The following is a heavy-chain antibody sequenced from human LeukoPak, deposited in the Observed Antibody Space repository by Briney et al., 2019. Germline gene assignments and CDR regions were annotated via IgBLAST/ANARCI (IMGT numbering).Heavy chain of an antibody. CDR2: IYYSGST. V-gene: IGHV4-31*03. CDR1: GGSISSGGYY. CDR3: ARGKITMIEVAQQTFDP. D-gene: IGHD3-22*01. J-gene: IGHJ5*02. Sequence: PSETLSLTCTVSGGSISSGGYYWSWIRQHPGKGLEWIGYIYYSGSTYYNPSLKGRVTISVDTSKNQFSLKLSSVTAADTAVYYCARGKITMIEVAQQTFDPWGQGTLVTVSS.